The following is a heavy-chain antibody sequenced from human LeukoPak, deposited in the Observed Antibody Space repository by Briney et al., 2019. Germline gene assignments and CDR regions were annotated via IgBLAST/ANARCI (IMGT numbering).Heavy chain of an antibody. J-gene: IGHJ4*02. V-gene: IGHV4-59*08. CDR3: VRPHPLYGAGSFAF. CDR1: GGSIRSYF. D-gene: IGHD3-10*01. CDR2: IHHSGTT. Sequence: SETLSLTCTVSGGSIRSYFWSWVRQPPGKGLEWIGHIHHSGTTTYIPSLKSRVAMSIDTSNSQFSLKVNSVTAADTAVYYCVRPHPLYGAGSFAFWGQGNLVIVSS.